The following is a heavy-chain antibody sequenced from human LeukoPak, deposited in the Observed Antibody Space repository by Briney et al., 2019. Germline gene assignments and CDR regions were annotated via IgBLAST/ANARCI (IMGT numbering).Heavy chain of an antibody. V-gene: IGHV4-34*01. Sequence: PSETLSLTCAVYGGSFSGYYWSWIRQPPGKGLEWIGEINHSGSTNYNPSLKSRVTISVDTSKNQFSLKLSSVTAADTAVYYCARAQMVRGVIVPRVDYWGQGTLVTVSS. CDR3: ARAQMVRGVIVPRVDY. CDR1: GGSFSGYY. J-gene: IGHJ4*02. CDR2: INHSGST. D-gene: IGHD3-10*01.